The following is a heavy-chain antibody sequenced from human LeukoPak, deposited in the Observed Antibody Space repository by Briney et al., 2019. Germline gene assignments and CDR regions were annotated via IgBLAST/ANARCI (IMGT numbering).Heavy chain of an antibody. CDR2: ISGYNGNT. D-gene: IGHD3-22*01. Sequence: ASVKVSCKASGYIFTNFGISWVRQAPGQGLEWMGWISGYNGNTDYVQKLQGRVTMTADTSTTTAYMELGSLRCEDTAVYYCARFVNKDSSRIDYWGQGTLVTVSS. V-gene: IGHV1-18*01. J-gene: IGHJ4*02. CDR1: GYIFTNFG. CDR3: ARFVNKDSSRIDY.